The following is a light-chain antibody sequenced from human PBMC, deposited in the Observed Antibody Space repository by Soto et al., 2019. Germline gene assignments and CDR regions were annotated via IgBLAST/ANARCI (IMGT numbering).Light chain of an antibody. V-gene: IGLV2-14*01. CDR3: SSYAGSSTPYV. J-gene: IGLJ1*01. Sequence: QSALTQPASVSGSPGQSITISCTGTSSDVGFYNYVSWYQQFPGKAPKLMIYEVTNRPSGVSNRFSGSKSGNTASLIISGLQTEDEADYYCSSYAGSSTPYVFGTGTKLTVL. CDR2: EVT. CDR1: SSDVGFYNY.